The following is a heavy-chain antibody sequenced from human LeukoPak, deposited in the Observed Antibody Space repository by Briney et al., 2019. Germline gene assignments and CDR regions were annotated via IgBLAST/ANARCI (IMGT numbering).Heavy chain of an antibody. D-gene: IGHD6-19*01. J-gene: IGHJ4*02. Sequence: PGGSLRLSCAASGFTFTFYAMSWVRQTPEMRLEWVSAISDTGGDTYYADSVKGRFTISRDNSKNTLYLQMNSLRAEDTAVYYCAKDPSEAVAGLGGQGTLVTVSS. CDR1: GFTFTFYA. CDR2: ISDTGGDT. V-gene: IGHV3-23*01. CDR3: AKDPSEAVAGL.